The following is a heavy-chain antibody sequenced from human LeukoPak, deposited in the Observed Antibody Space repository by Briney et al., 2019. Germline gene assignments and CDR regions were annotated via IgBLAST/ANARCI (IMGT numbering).Heavy chain of an antibody. CDR1: GFTFSSYW. Sequence: PGGSLRLSCAASGFTFSSYWMSWVRQAPGKGLEWVANIKQDGSEKYYVDSVKGRFTISRDNAKNSLYLQMNSLRAEDTAVYYCAREGGSYGDYVPLYYYYYYMDVWGKGTTVTVSS. D-gene: IGHD4-17*01. J-gene: IGHJ6*03. V-gene: IGHV3-7*01. CDR2: IKQDGSEK. CDR3: AREGGSYGDYVPLYYYYYYMDV.